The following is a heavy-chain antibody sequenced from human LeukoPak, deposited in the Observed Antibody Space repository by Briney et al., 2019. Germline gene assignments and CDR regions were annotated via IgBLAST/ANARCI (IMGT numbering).Heavy chain of an antibody. CDR2: IYYSGST. V-gene: IGHV4-59*08. CDR1: GGSISSYY. CDR3: AGSWLRDSDYDFWRGYSY. Sequence: SETLSLACTVSGGSISSYYWSWIRQPPGKGLEWIGYIYYSGSTNYNPSLKSRVTISVDTSKNQFSLKLSSVTAADTAVYYCAGSWLRDSDYDFWRGYSYWGQGTLGTVSS. D-gene: IGHD3-3*01. J-gene: IGHJ4*02.